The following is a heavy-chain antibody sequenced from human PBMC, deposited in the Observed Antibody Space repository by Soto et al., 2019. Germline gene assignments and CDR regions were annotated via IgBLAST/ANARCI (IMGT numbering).Heavy chain of an antibody. Sequence: PGGSLRLSCAGSGFSFSIYVLSWVRQALGRGLEWVAATSYDGNNRYYADSVKGRFIISRDNSKNTLDLEMETPRPEDTAVYYCAGVYYGGDSVNNFWGQGTPVTVSS. J-gene: IGHJ4*02. D-gene: IGHD2-21*02. CDR1: GFSFSIYV. CDR2: TSYDGNNR. CDR3: AGVYYGGDSVNNF. V-gene: IGHV3-30-3*01.